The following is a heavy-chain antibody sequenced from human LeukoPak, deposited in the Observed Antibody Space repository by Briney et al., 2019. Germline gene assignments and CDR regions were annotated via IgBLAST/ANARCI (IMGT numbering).Heavy chain of an antibody. CDR3: ARHLGGALAALDI. Sequence: SETLSLTCTVSGGSISSYYWSWIRQPPGKGLEWIGYIYYSGSTNYNPSLKSRVTISVDTSKNQFSLKLSSVTAADTAVYYCARHLGGALAALDIWGQGTMVTVSS. V-gene: IGHV4-59*08. CDR1: GGSISSYY. D-gene: IGHD3-10*01. CDR2: IYYSGST. J-gene: IGHJ3*02.